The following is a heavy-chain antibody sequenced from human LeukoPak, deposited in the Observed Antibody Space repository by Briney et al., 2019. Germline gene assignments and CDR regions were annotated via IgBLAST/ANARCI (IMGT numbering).Heavy chain of an antibody. CDR2: IYHSGST. V-gene: IGHV4-38-2*02. D-gene: IGHD3-22*01. CDR3: AREIVVGLNWFDP. Sequence: PSETLSLTCTVSGYSISSGYYWGWIRQPPGKGLEWIGSIYHSGSTYYNPSLKSRVTISVDTSKNQFSLKLSSVTAADTAVYYCAREIVVGLNWFDPRGQGTLVTVSS. J-gene: IGHJ5*02. CDR1: GYSISSGYY.